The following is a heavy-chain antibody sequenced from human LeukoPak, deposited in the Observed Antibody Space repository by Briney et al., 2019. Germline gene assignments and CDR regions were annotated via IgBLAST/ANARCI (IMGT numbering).Heavy chain of an antibody. Sequence: PGGSLRLSCAASGFTFSDYYMSWIRQAPGKGLEWVPYISSSGSTIYYADSVKGRFTISRDNAKNSLYLQMNSLRAEDTAVYYCASGYYDSSGYYRDYWGQGTLVTVSS. CDR3: ASGYYDSSGYYRDY. J-gene: IGHJ4*02. D-gene: IGHD3-22*01. CDR1: GFTFSDYY. CDR2: ISSSGSTI. V-gene: IGHV3-11*01.